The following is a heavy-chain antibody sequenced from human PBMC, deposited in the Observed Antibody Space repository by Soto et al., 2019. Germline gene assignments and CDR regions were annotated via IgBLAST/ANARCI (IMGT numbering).Heavy chain of an antibody. J-gene: IGHJ4*02. V-gene: IGHV1-2*02. CDR2: INPGNGDT. CDR1: GYTFPGNY. Sequence: ASVKVSCKASGYTFPGNYMHWVRQAPGQGLEWMGWINPGNGDTNYSQKFQGRVTITRDTSANTAYMELSRLRSEDTAVYYCARCLGLYYFDYWGQVTLVTV. D-gene: IGHD1-26*01. CDR3: ARCLGLYYFDY.